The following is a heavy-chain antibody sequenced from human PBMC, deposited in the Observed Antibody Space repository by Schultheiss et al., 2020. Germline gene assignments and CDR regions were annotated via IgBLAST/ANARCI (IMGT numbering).Heavy chain of an antibody. D-gene: IGHD6-6*01. V-gene: IGHV4-59*12. CDR3: ARVITEYSSSGRLNNYYYYMDV. J-gene: IGHJ6*03. Sequence: SETLSLTCTVSGGSISSYYWSWIRQPPGKGLEWIGYIYYSGSTNYNPSLKSRVTISVDTSKNQFSLKLSSVTAADTAVYYCARVITEYSSSGRLNNYYYYMDVWGKGTTVNVYS. CDR2: IYYSGST. CDR1: GGSISSYY.